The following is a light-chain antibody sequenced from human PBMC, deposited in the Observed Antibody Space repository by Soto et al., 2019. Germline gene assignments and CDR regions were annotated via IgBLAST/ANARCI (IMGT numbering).Light chain of an antibody. CDR3: NSYRHSTTLV. CDR2: EVS. CDR1: SSDVGGYNS. Sequence: QSALTQPASVSGSPGQSITISCTGTSSDVGGYNSVSWFQQYPSKAPKLIIYEVSHRPSGVSIRFSGSKSGNTASLTISGLQAEDEADYYCNSYRHSTTLVFGTGTKVTVL. V-gene: IGLV2-14*01. J-gene: IGLJ1*01.